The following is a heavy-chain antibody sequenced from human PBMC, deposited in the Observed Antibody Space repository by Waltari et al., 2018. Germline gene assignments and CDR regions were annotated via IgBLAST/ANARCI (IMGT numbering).Heavy chain of an antibody. Sequence: QVQLVQSGAEVKKPGSSVKVSCKASGGTFSSYTISWVRQAPGQGLEWMGRIIPILGIANDAQKFQGRVTITADKSTSTAYMELSSLRSEDTAVYYCARQGGSSSSIDYWGQGTLVTVSS. CDR1: GGTFSSYT. CDR2: IIPILGIA. D-gene: IGHD6-6*01. CDR3: ARQGGSSSSIDY. J-gene: IGHJ4*02. V-gene: IGHV1-69*02.